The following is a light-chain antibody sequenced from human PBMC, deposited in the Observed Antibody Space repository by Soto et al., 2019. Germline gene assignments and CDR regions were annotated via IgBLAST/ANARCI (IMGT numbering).Light chain of an antibody. Sequence: QSVLTQPASVSGSPGQSITISCTGTSSDVGGYNYVSWYQQYPGKAPKLMIYDVSNRPSGVSNRFSGSKSGNTASLTISGLQAEDEADYYCSSYTSSKTRVFGTGTKVTVL. V-gene: IGLV2-14*01. CDR2: DVS. J-gene: IGLJ1*01. CDR3: SSYTSSKTRV. CDR1: SSDVGGYNY.